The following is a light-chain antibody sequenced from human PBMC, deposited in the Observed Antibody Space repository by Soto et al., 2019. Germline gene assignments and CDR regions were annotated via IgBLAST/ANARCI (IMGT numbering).Light chain of an antibody. V-gene: IGKV3D-20*02. CDR3: QQYNDWPLT. CDR1: QSVSSSY. J-gene: IGKJ4*01. CDR2: DAA. Sequence: EIVLTQSPCTLALSPGERATLSCRASQSVSSSYLAWYQQKPGQPPRLLIYDAASRATGIPDRFSGSGSGTEFTLTISSLQSEDFAVYYCQQYNDWPLTFGGGTKVEI.